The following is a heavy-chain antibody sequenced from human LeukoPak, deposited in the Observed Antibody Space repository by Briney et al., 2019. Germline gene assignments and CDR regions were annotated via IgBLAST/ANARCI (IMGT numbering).Heavy chain of an antibody. CDR1: GFTFDDYA. CDR2: ISWNSGSI. V-gene: IGHV3-9*01. CDR3: AKALYYDILTGQETGYDYYGMDV. J-gene: IGHJ6*02. Sequence: GGSLRLSCAASGFTFDDYAMHWVRQAPGKGLEWVSGISWNSGSIGYADSVKGRFTISRDNAKNSLYLQMNSLRAEDTALYYCAKALYYDILTGQETGYDYYGMDVWGQGTTVTVSS. D-gene: IGHD3-9*01.